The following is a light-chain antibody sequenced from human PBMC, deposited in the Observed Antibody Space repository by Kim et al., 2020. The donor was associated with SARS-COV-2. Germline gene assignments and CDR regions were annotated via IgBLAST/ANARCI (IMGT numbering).Light chain of an antibody. CDR1: QDISDY. V-gene: IGKV1-33*01. J-gene: IGKJ2*01. CDR3: QQYGDLPYT. Sequence: YASVGDTVTITCQASQDISDYLNWYQQKPGKAPKLLIYDASNLETGVPSRFSGSGSGTNLILTISSLQPEDIATYFCQQYGDLPYTCGQGTKLEI. CDR2: DAS.